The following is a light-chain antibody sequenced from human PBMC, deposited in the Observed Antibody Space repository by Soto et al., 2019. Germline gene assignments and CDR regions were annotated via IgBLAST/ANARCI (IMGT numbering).Light chain of an antibody. CDR2: GAS. CDR3: RQYGSSLFT. Sequence: EIVLTQSPGTLSLSPGERATLSCRASQSVSSSYLAWYQQKPGQAPRLLIYGASSRATGIPDRFSGSGSGTDFTLTISRLEPEDFAVYYCRQYGSSLFTFRPGTKVDIK. V-gene: IGKV3-20*01. J-gene: IGKJ3*01. CDR1: QSVSSSY.